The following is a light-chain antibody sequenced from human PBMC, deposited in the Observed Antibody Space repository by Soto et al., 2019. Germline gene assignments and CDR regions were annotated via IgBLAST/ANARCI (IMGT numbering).Light chain of an antibody. CDR3: SSYAGSNNVVV. J-gene: IGLJ2*01. Sequence: QSAPTQPASVSGSPGQSITISCIGTSSDVGSYNYVSWYQSHPGKAPKLMIYEVSNRPSGVSNRFSGSKSGNTASLTVSGLQAEDEADYYCSSYAGSNNVVVFGGGTKLTVL. CDR1: SSDVGSYNY. CDR2: EVS. V-gene: IGLV2-14*01.